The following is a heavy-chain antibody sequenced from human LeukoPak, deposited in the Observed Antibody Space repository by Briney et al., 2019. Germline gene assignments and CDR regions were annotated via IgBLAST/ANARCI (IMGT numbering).Heavy chain of an antibody. D-gene: IGHD3-10*01. CDR3: ARVEWFAFDI. CDR2: ISYDGSNK. CDR1: GFTFSSYA. V-gene: IGHV3-30-3*01. J-gene: IGHJ3*02. Sequence: GGSLRLSCAASGFTFSSYAIHWVRQAPGKGLEWVAVISYDGSNKYYADSVKGRFTISRDNSKNTLYLQMNSLRGEDTAVYYCARVEWFAFDIWGQGTMVTVSS.